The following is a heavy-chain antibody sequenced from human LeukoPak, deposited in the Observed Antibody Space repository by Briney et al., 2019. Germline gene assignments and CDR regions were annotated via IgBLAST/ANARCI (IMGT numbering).Heavy chain of an antibody. J-gene: IGHJ4*02. Sequence: GGSLRLSCAASGFTFSSYAMSWVRQAPGKGLEWVSAISGSGGSTYYADSVKGRFTISRDNSKNTLYLQMNSLRAEDTAVYYCAKLATMLRQNGGVLDYWGQGTLVTVSS. CDR2: ISGSGGST. V-gene: IGHV3-23*01. CDR3: AKLATMLRQNGGVLDY. CDR1: GFTFSSYA. D-gene: IGHD3-10*02.